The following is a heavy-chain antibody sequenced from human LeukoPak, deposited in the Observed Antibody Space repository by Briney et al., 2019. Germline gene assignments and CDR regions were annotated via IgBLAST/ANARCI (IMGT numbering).Heavy chain of an antibody. CDR2: IYYTGNT. J-gene: IGHJ4*02. D-gene: IGHD3-10*01. V-gene: IGHV4-39*01. Sequence: SETLSLTCTVSGGSISSSSYFWGWIRQPPGKGLEWIGKIYYTGNTDYNPSLKSRVTISVDTSRNQFSLKVSSVTAADTAVYYCARLDVSGSYSQQNFDFWGQGTLVTVSS. CDR1: GGSISSSSYF. CDR3: ARLDVSGSYSQQNFDF.